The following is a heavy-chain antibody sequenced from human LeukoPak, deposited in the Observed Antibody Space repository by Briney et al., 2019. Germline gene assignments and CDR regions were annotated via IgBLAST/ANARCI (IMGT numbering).Heavy chain of an antibody. D-gene: IGHD2-15*01. CDR3: ARPGIPYSTPRAFDI. Sequence: TAGDSLTISCKGSGYSFSNYWIAWVRQMPGKGLEWMVLIYPGDSDTRYSPSFQGQVTISADKSISTAYLQWSSLKAADAAMYYCARPGIPYSTPRAFDIWGQGTMVTVSS. V-gene: IGHV5-51*01. J-gene: IGHJ3*02. CDR2: IYPGDSDT. CDR1: GYSFSNYW.